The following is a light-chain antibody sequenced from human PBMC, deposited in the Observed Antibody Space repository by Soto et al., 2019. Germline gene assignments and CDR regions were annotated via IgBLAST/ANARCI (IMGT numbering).Light chain of an antibody. Sequence: EIVMTQSPGTLSVSPGERATLSCRASQSLSSNLAWYQQKPGQAPRLLIYGASTRATGIPARFSGSGSGTEFTLTISSLQSEDFAVYYCQQDNNWPPYTFGQGTKLEIK. CDR1: QSLSSN. V-gene: IGKV3-15*01. J-gene: IGKJ2*01. CDR3: QQDNNWPPYT. CDR2: GAS.